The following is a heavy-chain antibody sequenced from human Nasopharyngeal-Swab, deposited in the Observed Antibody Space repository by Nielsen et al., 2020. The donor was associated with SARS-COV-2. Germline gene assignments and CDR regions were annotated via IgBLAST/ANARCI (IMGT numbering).Heavy chain of an antibody. CDR3: AKGDSAAGSSSDY. Sequence: GGSLRLSCAASGFTFSSYAMSWVRQAPGKGLEWVSTISGSGSSTYYADSVKGRFTISRDNPKNTLYLQMNRLRAEDTAVYYCAKGDSAAGSSSDYWGQGTLVTVSS. V-gene: IGHV3-23*01. J-gene: IGHJ4*02. D-gene: IGHD6-13*01. CDR1: GFTFSSYA. CDR2: ISGSGSST.